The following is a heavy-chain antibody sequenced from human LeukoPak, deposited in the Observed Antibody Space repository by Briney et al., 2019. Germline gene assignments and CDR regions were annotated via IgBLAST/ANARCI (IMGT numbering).Heavy chain of an antibody. Sequence: SVKVSCKASGGTFSSYAISWVRQAPGQGVEWMGGIIPIFGTANYSQKFQGRVTITADESTSTAYMELSSLRSEDTAVYYCASGQDYYDSSGYYKGWGQGTLVTVSS. CDR2: IIPIFGTA. D-gene: IGHD3-22*01. V-gene: IGHV1-69*13. CDR3: ASGQDYYDSSGYYKG. CDR1: GGTFSSYA. J-gene: IGHJ4*02.